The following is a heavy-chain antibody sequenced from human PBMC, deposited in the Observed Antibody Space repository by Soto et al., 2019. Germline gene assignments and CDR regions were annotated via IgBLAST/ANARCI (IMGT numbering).Heavy chain of an antibody. CDR2: IWYDGSNK. J-gene: IGHJ4*02. CDR1: GFTFSSYG. D-gene: IGHD2-2*01. CDR3: AREAPYPSYCSSTSCYGDYFDY. V-gene: IGHV3-33*01. Sequence: QVQLVESGGGVVQPGRSLRLSCAASGFTFSSYGMHWVRQAPGKGLEGVAVIWYDGSNKYYADSVKGRFTIPRDNSKNTLYLQMNSLRAEDTAVYYCAREAPYPSYCSSTSCYGDYFDYWGQGTLVTVSS.